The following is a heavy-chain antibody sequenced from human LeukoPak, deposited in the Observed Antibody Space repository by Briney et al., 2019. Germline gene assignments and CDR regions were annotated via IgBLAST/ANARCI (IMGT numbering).Heavy chain of an antibody. CDR2: ISYDGSNK. V-gene: IGHV3-30-3*01. Sequence: GGSLRLSCAASGFTFRSYAMHWVRQAPGKGLGWVAIISYDGSNKYYADSVKGRFTISRDNSKNTLYPQMNSLRAEDTAVYYCARELEQWLVDWGQGTLVTVSS. CDR1: GFTFRSYA. D-gene: IGHD6-19*01. CDR3: ARELEQWLVD. J-gene: IGHJ4*02.